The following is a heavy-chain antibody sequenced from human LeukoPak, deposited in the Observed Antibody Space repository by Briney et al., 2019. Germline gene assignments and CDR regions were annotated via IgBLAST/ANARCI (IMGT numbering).Heavy chain of an antibody. J-gene: IGHJ4*02. CDR1: GYTFTGYY. V-gene: IGHV1-2*02. D-gene: IGHD5-18*01. CDR2: INPNSGGT. CDR3: ARALSSYGGSFDY. Sequence: ASVKVSCKASGYTFTGYYMHWVRQAPGQGLEWMGWINPNSGGTNYAQKFQGRVTMTRDTSISTAYMELSRLRSDDTAVYYCARALSSYGGSFDYWGQGTLVTVSS.